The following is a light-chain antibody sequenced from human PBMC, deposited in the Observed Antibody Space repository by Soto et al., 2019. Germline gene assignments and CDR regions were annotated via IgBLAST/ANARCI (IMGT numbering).Light chain of an antibody. CDR2: GAS. CDR3: HQTYSTPYT. V-gene: IGKV1-39*01. J-gene: IGKJ2*01. Sequence: DIQMTQSPSSLSASVGDRITITCRASQTISNFLNWYHQRPGKAPKLLIFGASSLQSGVPSKFTGSGSGTDFTLTISDLQPEDFSTYYCHQTYSTPYTFGQGTNLEIK. CDR1: QTISNF.